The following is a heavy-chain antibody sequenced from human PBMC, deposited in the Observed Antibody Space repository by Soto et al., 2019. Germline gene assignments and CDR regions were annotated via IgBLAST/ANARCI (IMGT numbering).Heavy chain of an antibody. CDR3: ARASGSYPNQNTYYYYYYYMDV. CDR2: INSDGSST. CDR1: GFTFSSYW. J-gene: IGHJ6*03. D-gene: IGHD3-10*01. V-gene: IGHV3-74*01. Sequence: GGSLRLSCAASGFTFSSYWMHWVRQAPGKGLVWVSRINSDGSSTSYADSVKGRFTISRDNAKNTVYLQMNSLRAEDTAVYYCARASGSYPNQNTYYYYYYYMDVWGKGTTVTVSS.